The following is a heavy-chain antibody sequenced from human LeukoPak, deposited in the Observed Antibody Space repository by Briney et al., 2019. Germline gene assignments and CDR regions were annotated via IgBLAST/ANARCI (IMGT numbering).Heavy chain of an antibody. CDR1: GFSFSSYA. CDR3: ARVAQLLWPNFDY. D-gene: IGHD2-2*01. CDR2: ISGSGGST. Sequence: GGSLRLSCAASGFSFSSYAMSWVRQAPGKGLEWVSTISGSGGSTYYADSVKGRFTISRDNSKNTLYLQMNSLRAEDTAVYYCARVAQLLWPNFDYWGQGTLVTVSS. J-gene: IGHJ4*02. V-gene: IGHV3-23*01.